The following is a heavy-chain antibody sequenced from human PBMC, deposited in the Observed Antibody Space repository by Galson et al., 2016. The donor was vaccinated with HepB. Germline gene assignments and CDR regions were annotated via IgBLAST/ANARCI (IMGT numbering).Heavy chain of an antibody. CDR3: AKERAYLRGEFLGTFEY. Sequence: SLRLSCAASGFTFDDYAMHWVRQAPGKGLEWVSGITWDGGRKVYVDSVRGRFTISRDNSNSTVTLQITNLRVDDTAIYYCAKERAYLRGEFLGTFEYWGHGTPVTVSS. J-gene: IGHJ4*01. V-gene: IGHV3-9*01. CDR2: ITWDGGRK. D-gene: IGHD3-10*01. CDR1: GFTFDDYA.